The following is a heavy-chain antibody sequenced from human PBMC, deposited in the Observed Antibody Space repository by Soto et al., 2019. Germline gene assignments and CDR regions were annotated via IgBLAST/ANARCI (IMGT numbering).Heavy chain of an antibody. CDR1: GFTFRDDY. J-gene: IGHJ3*02. D-gene: IGHD2-15*01. CDR3: ARAYSDAFDI. CDR2: ISSSGSGI. Sequence: QVQLVESGGGLVKPGGSLRLSCAAYGFTFRDDYMTWIRQAPGKGLEWVSYISSSGSGIYYADSVKGRFTISRDNAKNSLFLHMSSLRAEDTDVYYCARAYSDAFDIWGQGTMVTVSS. V-gene: IGHV3-11*01.